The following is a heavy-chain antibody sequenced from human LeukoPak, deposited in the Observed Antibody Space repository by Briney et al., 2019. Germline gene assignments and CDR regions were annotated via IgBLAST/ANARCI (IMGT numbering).Heavy chain of an antibody. CDR2: IYYTGST. CDR3: ARGPPDGDYFDY. V-gene: IGHV4-61*01. Sequence: SETLSLTCTVSGGSVSSGSYYWSWIRQPPGKGLEWIGNIYYTGSTNYNPSLKSRVTISVDTSKDQFSLKLSSVTAADTAVYYCARGPPDGDYFDYWGQGTLVTVSS. J-gene: IGHJ4*02. D-gene: IGHD4-17*01. CDR1: GGSVSSGSYY.